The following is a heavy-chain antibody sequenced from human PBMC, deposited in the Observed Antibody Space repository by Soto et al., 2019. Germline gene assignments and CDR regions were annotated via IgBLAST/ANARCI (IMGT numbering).Heavy chain of an antibody. CDR1: GGTFSSYA. CDR3: ARGGGAKLQHFDY. J-gene: IGHJ4*02. Sequence: QVQLVQSGAEVKKPGSSVKVSCKASGGTFSSYAISWVRQAPGQGLEWMGGIIPIFGTANYAQKFQGRVTITADESAGTAYMELSSLRSEDTAVYSWARGGGAKLQHFDYWGQGTLVTVSS. V-gene: IGHV1-69*01. D-gene: IGHD3-10*01. CDR2: IIPIFGTA.